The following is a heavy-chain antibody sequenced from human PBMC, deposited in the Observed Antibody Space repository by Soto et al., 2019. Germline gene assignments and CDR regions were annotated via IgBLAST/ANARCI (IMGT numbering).Heavy chain of an antibody. J-gene: IGHJ5*02. CDR2: IKQDGSEK. CDR1: GFTFSSYW. D-gene: IGHD2-2*01. CDR3: ARELMSCSSTSCYAWVVGWFDP. V-gene: IGHV3-7*01. Sequence: GGSLRLSCAASGFTFSSYWMSWVRQAPGKGLEWVANIKQDGSEKYYVDSVKGRFTISRDNAKNSLYLQMNSLRAEDTAVYYYARELMSCSSTSCYAWVVGWFDPWGQGTLVTVSS.